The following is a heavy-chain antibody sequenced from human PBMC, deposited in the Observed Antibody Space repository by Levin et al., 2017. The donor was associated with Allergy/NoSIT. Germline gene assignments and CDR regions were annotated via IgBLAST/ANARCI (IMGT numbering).Heavy chain of an antibody. Sequence: GESLKISCKASGYTFNSYGIGWVRQAPGQGLEWMGWISAYNGKTESTQKLQGRVTMTTDTSTSTVYMELRSLRSADTAVYYCGRIGGYDFLNAFDIWGQGTMVIVSS. D-gene: IGHD5-12*01. CDR3: GRIGGYDFLNAFDI. J-gene: IGHJ3*02. V-gene: IGHV1-18*01. CDR2: ISAYNGKT. CDR1: GYTFNSYG.